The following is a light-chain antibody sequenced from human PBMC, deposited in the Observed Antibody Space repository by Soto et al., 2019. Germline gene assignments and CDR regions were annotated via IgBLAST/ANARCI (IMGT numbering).Light chain of an antibody. CDR3: QQYNEWPLT. CDR1: QSVSTC. Sequence: ETVMTQSPSTLSVSPGERVTLSCGASQSVSTCLAWYQQKPGQVPRLLIYGASTRASDIPARFSGSGSGTEFTLTISSLQPEDFAVYYWQQYNEWPLTFGGGTKVEI. J-gene: IGKJ4*01. V-gene: IGKV3-15*01. CDR2: GAS.